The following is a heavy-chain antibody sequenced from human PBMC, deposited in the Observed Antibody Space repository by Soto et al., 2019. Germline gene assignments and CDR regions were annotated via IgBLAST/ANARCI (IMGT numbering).Heavy chain of an antibody. CDR1: GGSISSYY. D-gene: IGHD3-10*01. Sequence: QVQLQESGPGLVKPSETLSLTCTVSGGSISSYYWNWIRQPPGKGLEWIGYIYYSGSTNYNPSLKSRVTISVDTSKNQFSLKLSSVTAADTAVYYCARRYGSAFDIWGQGTMVTVSS. CDR3: ARRYGSAFDI. V-gene: IGHV4-59*01. J-gene: IGHJ3*02. CDR2: IYYSGST.